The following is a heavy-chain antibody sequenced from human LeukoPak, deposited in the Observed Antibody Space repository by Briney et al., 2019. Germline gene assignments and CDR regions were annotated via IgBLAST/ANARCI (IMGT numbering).Heavy chain of an antibody. CDR2: IIPILGIA. D-gene: IGHD1-1*01. Sequence: SVKVSCRASGGTFSSYTISWVRQAPGQGLEWMGRIIPILGIANYAQKFQGRVTITADKSTSTAYMELSSLRSENTAVYYCAREGVTGTTRMDVWGKGTTVTVSS. J-gene: IGHJ6*03. V-gene: IGHV1-69*04. CDR1: GGTFSSYT. CDR3: AREGVTGTTRMDV.